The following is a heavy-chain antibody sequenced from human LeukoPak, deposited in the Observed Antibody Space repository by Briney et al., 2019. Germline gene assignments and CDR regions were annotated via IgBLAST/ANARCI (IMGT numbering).Heavy chain of an antibody. CDR2: IYYSGST. CDR3: ARGTDYYDSSGCLDY. V-gene: IGHV4-39*07. CDR1: GGSISSSSYY. J-gene: IGHJ4*02. Sequence: PSETLSLTCTVSGGSISSSSYYWGWIRQPPGKGLEWIGSIYYSGSTYYNPSLKSRVTISVDTSKNQFSLKLSSVTAAGTAVYYCARGTDYYDSSGCLDYWGQGTLVTVSS. D-gene: IGHD3-22*01.